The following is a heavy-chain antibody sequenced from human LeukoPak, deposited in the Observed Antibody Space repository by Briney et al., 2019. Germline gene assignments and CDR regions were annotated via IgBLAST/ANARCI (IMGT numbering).Heavy chain of an antibody. V-gene: IGHV1-2*02. Sequence: ASVKVSCKASGYTFTGYYMHWVRQAPGQGLGWMGWINPNSGGTNYAQKFQGRVTMTRDTSISTAYMELSRLRSDDTAVYYCARLSGIAAAVGYWGQGTLVTVSS. CDR2: INPNSGGT. CDR3: ARLSGIAAAVGY. J-gene: IGHJ4*02. D-gene: IGHD6-13*01. CDR1: GYTFTGYY.